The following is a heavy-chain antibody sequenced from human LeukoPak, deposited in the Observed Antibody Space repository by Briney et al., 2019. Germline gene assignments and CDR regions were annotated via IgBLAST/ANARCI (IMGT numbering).Heavy chain of an antibody. CDR2: ISGSGADT. Sequence: GGSLRLSCAASGFTFSTYAMSWVRQAPGKGLEWVSTISGSGADTYYAGSVKGRFTFSRDNSKNTLYLQMNSLRAEDTAVYYCAKDLRFDYGDYGDYFDYWGQGALVTVSS. D-gene: IGHD4-17*01. CDR3: AKDLRFDYGDYGDYFDY. CDR1: GFTFSTYA. V-gene: IGHV3-23*01. J-gene: IGHJ4*02.